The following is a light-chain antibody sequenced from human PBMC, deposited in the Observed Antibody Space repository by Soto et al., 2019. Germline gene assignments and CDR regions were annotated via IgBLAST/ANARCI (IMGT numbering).Light chain of an antibody. J-gene: IGLJ1*01. CDR3: SSYTSSSTRV. V-gene: IGLV2-14*03. Sequence: QPVLTQPASVSGSPGQSITISCTGTSSDVGAYDYVSWYQQHPDKAPKLMIYEVSNRPSGVSNRFSGSKSVNTATLTISGLQAEDEADYSCSSYTSSSTRVFGTGTKLTVL. CDR2: EVS. CDR1: SSDVGAYDY.